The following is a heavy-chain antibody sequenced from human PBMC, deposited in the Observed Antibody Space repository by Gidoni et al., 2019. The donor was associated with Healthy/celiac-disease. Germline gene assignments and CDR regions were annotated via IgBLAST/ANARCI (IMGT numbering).Heavy chain of an antibody. V-gene: IGHV3-21*01. D-gene: IGHD6-6*01. J-gene: IGHJ4*02. Sequence: EVQLVESGGGLVRPGGALRLSWAASGFTFSSYSMNWVRQAPGKGLEWVSSISSSSSYIYYADSVKGRFTISRDNAKNSLYLQMNSLRAEDTAVYYCARDLRSSSPQGGYWGQGTLVTVSS. CDR1: GFTFSSYS. CDR2: ISSSSSYI. CDR3: ARDLRSSSPQGGY.